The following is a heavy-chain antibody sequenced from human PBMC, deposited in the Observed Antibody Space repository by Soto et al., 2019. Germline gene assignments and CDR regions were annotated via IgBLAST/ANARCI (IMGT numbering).Heavy chain of an antibody. V-gene: IGHV3-7*03. CDR3: ARDVGPVTIFGEALSGYFDF. D-gene: IGHD3-3*01. CDR1: GFSFGNYW. J-gene: IGHJ4*02. CDR2: IKEDGSER. Sequence: GESLKISCAVSGFSFGNYWMSWVRQAPGKGLEWLASIKEDGSERYYLDSVKGRFTISRDNAKDSLSLQMNSLRGEDTAFYYCARDVGPVTIFGEALSGYFDFWGQGTLVTVSS.